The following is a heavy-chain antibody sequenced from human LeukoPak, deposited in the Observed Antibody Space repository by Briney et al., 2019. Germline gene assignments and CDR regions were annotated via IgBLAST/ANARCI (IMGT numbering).Heavy chain of an antibody. V-gene: IGHV3-30*02. Sequence: PGGSLRLSRAASGFVFSDYGMHWVRQAPGKGLEWVAFVRYDGSNEYYADSVKGRFTISRDNSKNTLYLQMNSLRAEDTAVYSCAKESDSGYHSEGPRNWGVDTLVTVSS. CDR2: VRYDGSNE. CDR3: AKESDSGYHSEGPRN. D-gene: IGHD5-12*01. J-gene: IGHJ1*01. CDR1: GFVFSDYG.